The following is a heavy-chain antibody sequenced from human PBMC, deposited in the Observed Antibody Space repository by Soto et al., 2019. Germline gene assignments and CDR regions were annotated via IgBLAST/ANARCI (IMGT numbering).Heavy chain of an antibody. CDR2: IIPIFGTA. Sequence: ASVKVSCKASGGTFSSYAISWVRQAPGQGLEWMGGIIPIFGTANYAQKFQGRVTITADESTSTAYMELSSLRSEDTAVYYCARDPHDQYFVTPGSDYYYYYGMDVWGQGAAVTVSS. V-gene: IGHV1-69*01. J-gene: IGHJ6*02. D-gene: IGHD3-9*01. CDR3: ARDPHDQYFVTPGSDYYYYYGMDV. CDR1: GGTFSSYA.